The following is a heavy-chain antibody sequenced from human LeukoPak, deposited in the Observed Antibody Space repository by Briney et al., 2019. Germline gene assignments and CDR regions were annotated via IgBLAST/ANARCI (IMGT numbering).Heavy chain of an antibody. CDR1: EFTFNSYR. Sequence: PGGSLRLSCAASEFTFNSYRMNWVRQAPGKGLEWVSFISSSSSYIYYADSVKGRFTISRYNAKSSLYLQMNSLRAEDTAVYYCASGRGGAGDFDYWGQGTLVTVSS. J-gene: IGHJ4*02. D-gene: IGHD1-26*01. CDR2: ISSSSSYI. V-gene: IGHV3-21*01. CDR3: ASGRGGAGDFDY.